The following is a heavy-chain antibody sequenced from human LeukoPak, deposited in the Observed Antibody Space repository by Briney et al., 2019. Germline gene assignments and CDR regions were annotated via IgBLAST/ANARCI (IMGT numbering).Heavy chain of an antibody. CDR3: GVQQLVGTIDY. V-gene: IGHV3-23*01. J-gene: IGHJ4*02. D-gene: IGHD6-13*01. CDR2: ISGSGGST. CDR1: GFTLSSYA. Sequence: GGSLRLSCAASGFTLSSYAMSWVRQAPGKGLEWVSAISGSGGSTYYADSVKGRFTISRDNSKNTLYLQMNSLRAEDTAVYYCGVQQLVGTIDYWGQGTLVTVSS.